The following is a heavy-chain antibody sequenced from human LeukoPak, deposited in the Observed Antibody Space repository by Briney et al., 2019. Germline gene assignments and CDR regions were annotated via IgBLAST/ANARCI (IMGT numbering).Heavy chain of an antibody. V-gene: IGHV1-46*01. CDR3: ARGGWYYFDY. J-gene: IGHJ4*02. CDR1: GYTFTGYY. D-gene: IGHD6-19*01. Sequence: ASVKVSCKASGYTFTGYYMHWVRQAPGQGLEWMGIINSSGGTTSYAHKFRGRVTMTRDTSTSTVYMELSSLRSEDTAVYYCARGGWYYFDYWGQGTLVTVSS. CDR2: INSSGGTT.